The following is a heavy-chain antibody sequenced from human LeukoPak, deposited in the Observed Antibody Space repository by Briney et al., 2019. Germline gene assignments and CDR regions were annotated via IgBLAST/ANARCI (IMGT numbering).Heavy chain of an antibody. CDR3: ARGLYSGSYPYNWFDP. CDR2: IYTSGST. Sequence: SETLSLTCTVSGGSISSYCWSWIRQPAGKGLEWIGRIYTSGSTNYNPSLKSRVTMSVDTSKNQFSLKLSSVTAADTAVYYCARGLYSGSYPYNWFDPWGQGTLVTVSS. D-gene: IGHD1-26*01. J-gene: IGHJ5*02. CDR1: GGSISSYC. V-gene: IGHV4-4*07.